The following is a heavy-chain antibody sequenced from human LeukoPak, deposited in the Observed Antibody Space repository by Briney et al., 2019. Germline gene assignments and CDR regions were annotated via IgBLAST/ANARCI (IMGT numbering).Heavy chain of an antibody. CDR2: TYYSGST. J-gene: IGHJ6*02. D-gene: IGHD6-6*01. Sequence: PSETLSLTCTVSGGSISSGAFYWSWIRQHPGKGLEWIGHTYYSGSTYYNPSLRSRVTISVDTSKNQFSLKLSPVTAADTAVYYCAGSYRSASISNGMDVWGQGTTVTVSS. CDR1: GGSISSGAFY. CDR3: AGSYRSASISNGMDV. V-gene: IGHV4-31*03.